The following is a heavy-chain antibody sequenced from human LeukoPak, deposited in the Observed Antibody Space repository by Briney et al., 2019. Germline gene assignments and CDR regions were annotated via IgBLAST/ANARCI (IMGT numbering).Heavy chain of an antibody. CDR3: ARSPLYCSGGSCYLGY. Sequence: GASVTVSCTASGGTFSSYAISWVRQAPGQGLEWMGGIIPIFGTANYAQKFQGRVTITADESTSTAYMELSSLRSEDTAVYYCARSPLYCSGGSCYLGYWGQGTLVTVSS. D-gene: IGHD2-15*01. CDR2: IIPIFGTA. CDR1: GGTFSSYA. J-gene: IGHJ4*02. V-gene: IGHV1-69*13.